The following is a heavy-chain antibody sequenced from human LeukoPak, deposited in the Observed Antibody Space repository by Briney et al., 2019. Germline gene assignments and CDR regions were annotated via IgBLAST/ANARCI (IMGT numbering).Heavy chain of an antibody. CDR2: INPNSGGT. CDR1: GYTFTGYY. CDR3: ARVARAYYYGMDV. V-gene: IGHV1-2*02. Sequence: GASVKVSCKASGYTFTGYYMHWVRQAPGQGLEWMGWINPNSGGTNYAQRFQGRVTMTRDTSISTAYMELSRLRSDDTAVYYCARVARAYYYGMDVWGQGTTVTVSS. J-gene: IGHJ6*02.